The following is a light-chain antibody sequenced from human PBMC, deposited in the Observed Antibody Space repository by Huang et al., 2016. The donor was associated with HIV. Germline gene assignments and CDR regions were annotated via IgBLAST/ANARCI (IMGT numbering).Light chain of an antibody. CDR1: QRISTY. CDR2: AAA. V-gene: IGKV1-39*01. J-gene: IGKJ5*01. CDR3: QQTYSTAIT. Sequence: DIQMTQPPSSLSASVGDRVTITCRASQRISTYLNLYQQKPRKAPTLLIFAAATLQSGVPSTFSGSGSGTDVTLTISSLQPEDVATYYCQQTYSTAITFGQGTRLEIK.